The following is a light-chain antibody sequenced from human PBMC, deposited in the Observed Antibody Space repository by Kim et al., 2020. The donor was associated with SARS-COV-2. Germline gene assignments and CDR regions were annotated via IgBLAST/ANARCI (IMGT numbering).Light chain of an antibody. CDR3: QKYGSLSRWT. V-gene: IGKV3D-15*02. Sequence: YPGDRATLSCRASQIVSSNCAWYKKKPGQAPRLLIYGAYTRATGIPARFSGSGSGTEFTLTISSMQSEDFAVYYCQKYGSLSRWTFGQGTKVDIK. CDR1: QIVSSN. CDR2: GAY. J-gene: IGKJ1*01.